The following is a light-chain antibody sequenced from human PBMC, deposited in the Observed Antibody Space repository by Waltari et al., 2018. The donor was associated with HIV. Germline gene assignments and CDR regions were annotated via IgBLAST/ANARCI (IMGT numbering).Light chain of an antibody. V-gene: IGLV2-14*01. J-gene: IGLJ1*01. CDR1: NSDVGGYNY. CDR3: SSYTRSTTLDAV. CDR2: DVS. Sequence: QSITLSCTGTNSDVGGYNYVSWYQQHPGKAPRLIIFDVSHRPSGISNRFSGSKSGNTASLTISGLQAEDEADYYCSSYTRSTTLDAVFGTGTTVTVL.